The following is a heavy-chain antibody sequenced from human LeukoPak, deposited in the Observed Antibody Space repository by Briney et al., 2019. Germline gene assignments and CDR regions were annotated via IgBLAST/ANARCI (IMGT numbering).Heavy chain of an antibody. J-gene: IGHJ1*01. CDR2: IIPIFGTA. Sequence: SVKVSCKASGGTFSSYAISWMQQAPGQGLEWMGRIIPIFGTANCAQKFQGRVTITTDESTSTAYMELSSLRSEDTAVYYCARGDHDSSGYYLAEYFQHWGQGTLVTVSS. CDR1: GGTFSSYA. CDR3: ARGDHDSSGYYLAEYFQH. D-gene: IGHD3-22*01. V-gene: IGHV1-69*05.